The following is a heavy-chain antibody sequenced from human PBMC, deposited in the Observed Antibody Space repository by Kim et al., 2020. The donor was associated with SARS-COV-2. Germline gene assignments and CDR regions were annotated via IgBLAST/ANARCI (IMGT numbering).Heavy chain of an antibody. J-gene: IGHJ6*02. D-gene: IGHD6-13*01. CDR3: AGGSSWYREPPYGMDV. V-gene: IGHV4-34*01. CDR2: INHSGST. Sequence: SETLSLTCAVYGGSFSGYYRSWIRQPPGKGLEWIGEINHSGSTNYNPSLKSRVTISVDTSKNQFSLKLSSVTAADTAVFYCAGGSSWYREPPYGMDVWGQGTTVTVSS. CDR1: GGSFSGYY.